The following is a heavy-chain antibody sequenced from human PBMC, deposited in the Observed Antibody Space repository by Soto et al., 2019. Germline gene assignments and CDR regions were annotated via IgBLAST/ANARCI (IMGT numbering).Heavy chain of an antibody. CDR2: IYYSGST. D-gene: IGHD3-3*01. CDR3: ARQPWSGYYLDY. V-gene: IGHV4-39*01. Sequence: SETLSLTCTVSGGSISSSSYYWGWIRQPPGKGLEWIGSIYYSGSTYYNPSLKSRVTKSVDTSKNQFTLKLSSVTAADTAVYYCARQPWSGYYLDYWGQGTLVTVSS. J-gene: IGHJ4*02. CDR1: GGSISSSSYY.